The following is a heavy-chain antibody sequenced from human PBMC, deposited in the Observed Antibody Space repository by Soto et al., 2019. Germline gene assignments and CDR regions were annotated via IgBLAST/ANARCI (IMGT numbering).Heavy chain of an antibody. CDR2: ISGSGGST. Sequence: EVQLLESGGGLVQPGGSLRLSCAASGFTFSSYAMSWVRQAPGKGLEWVSAISGSGGSTYYADSVKGRFTISRDNSNNTLYLQLNSLRADDTSVYYYAQTSGWFGEFDYWGQGTLVTVSS. V-gene: IGHV3-23*01. CDR1: GFTFSSYA. J-gene: IGHJ4*02. CDR3: AQTSGWFGEFDY. D-gene: IGHD3-10*01.